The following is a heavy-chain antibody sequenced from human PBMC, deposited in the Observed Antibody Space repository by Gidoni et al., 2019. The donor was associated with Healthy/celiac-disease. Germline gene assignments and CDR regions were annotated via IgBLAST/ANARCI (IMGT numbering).Heavy chain of an antibody. CDR1: GFTFSSYS. J-gene: IGHJ6*02. CDR3: ARERYCSSTSCLRYYYYYGMDV. V-gene: IGHV3-48*02. Sequence: EVQLVESGGGLVQPGGSLRLSCAAPGFTFSSYSMNWVRQAPGKGLEGVSYISSSSSTIYYADSVKGRFTISRDNAKNSLYLQMNSLRDEDTAVYYCARERYCSSTSCLRYYYYYGMDVWGQGTTVTVSS. CDR2: ISSSSSTI. D-gene: IGHD2-2*01.